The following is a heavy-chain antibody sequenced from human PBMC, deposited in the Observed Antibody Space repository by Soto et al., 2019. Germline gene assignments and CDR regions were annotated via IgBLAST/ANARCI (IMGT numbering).Heavy chain of an antibody. Sequence: PGGSLRLSSAASGFTFSSYSMNWVRQAPGKGLGWVSSISSSSSYIYYADSVKGRFTISRDNAKNSLYLQMNSRRAEDTAVYYCARDLGAQLLLYLRAFDIWGQGTMVTVSS. CDR2: ISSSSSYI. J-gene: IGHJ3*02. V-gene: IGHV3-21*01. CDR3: ARDLGAQLLLYLRAFDI. D-gene: IGHD2-2*02. CDR1: GFTFSSYS.